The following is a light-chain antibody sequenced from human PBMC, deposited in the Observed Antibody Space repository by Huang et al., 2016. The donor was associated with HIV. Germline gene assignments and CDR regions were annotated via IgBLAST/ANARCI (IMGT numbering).Light chain of an antibody. Sequence: DIVMTQSPDSLAVSPGERATINCKSSQTVLYSLNKKNYLAWFQQKHGRPPKLLIYWATTRESGVPERFSGSGSGTDFTLTINNLQAEDVAVYFCLQYYSVPQTFGHGTKVEIK. CDR1: QTVLYSLNKKNY. J-gene: IGKJ1*01. CDR2: WAT. CDR3: LQYYSVPQT. V-gene: IGKV4-1*01.